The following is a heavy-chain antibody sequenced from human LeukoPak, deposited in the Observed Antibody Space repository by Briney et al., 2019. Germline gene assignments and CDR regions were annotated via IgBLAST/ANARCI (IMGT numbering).Heavy chain of an antibody. V-gene: IGHV3-30*18. CDR1: GFPLTYYG. J-gene: IGHJ4*02. CDR3: AKDSGEMATNWDFDY. D-gene: IGHD5-24*01. Sequence: PGGSLRLSCAASGFPLTYYGMHWVRQAPGKGLEWAALISYDGNKKYYADSVKGRFTISRDNSENTHYLQMNSLRVEDTAIYYCAKDSGEMATNWDFDYWGQGTLVTVSS. CDR2: ISYDGNKK.